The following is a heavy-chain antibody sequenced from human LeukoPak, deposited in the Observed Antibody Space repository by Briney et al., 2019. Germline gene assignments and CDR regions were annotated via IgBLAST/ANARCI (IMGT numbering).Heavy chain of an antibody. CDR2: ISSSSSSI. D-gene: IGHD5-18*01. J-gene: IGHJ4*02. CDR3: ARDQGGGYSYGWQSFDY. V-gene: IGHV3-21*06. Sequence: GGSLRLSCAASGFIFSSYSMNWVRQAPGKGLEWVSSISSSSSSIYYVDSVKGRFTISRDNAKNLLYLQMNSLRAEDTAVYYCARDQGGGYSYGWQSFDYWGQGTLVTVSS. CDR1: GFIFSSYS.